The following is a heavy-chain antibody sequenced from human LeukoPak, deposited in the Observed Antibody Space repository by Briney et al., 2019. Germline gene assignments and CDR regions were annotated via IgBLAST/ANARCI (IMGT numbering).Heavy chain of an antibody. CDR2: INHGGVT. D-gene: IGHD1-14*01. Sequence: SETLSLTCGVSGGSFSGHYWTWLRQTPGKGLEWMGEINHGGVTNYNPSLKSRVSISIDTSTNEISLDMSSVTAADTGIYYCARGRNWQTFYHFYMDLWGKGATVTVS. V-gene: IGHV4-34*01. J-gene: IGHJ6*03. CDR1: GGSFSGHY. CDR3: ARGRNWQTFYHFYMDL.